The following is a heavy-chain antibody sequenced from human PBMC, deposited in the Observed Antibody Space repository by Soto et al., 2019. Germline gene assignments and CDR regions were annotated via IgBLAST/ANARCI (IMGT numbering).Heavy chain of an antibody. CDR3: ARGGTICGVVSVRSGMDV. V-gene: IGHV4-59*01. CDR2: IYYSGST. D-gene: IGHD3-3*01. J-gene: IGHJ6*02. Sequence: SETLSVTCTVAGGSISSYYWSWIRQPPGKGLEWIGYIYYSGSTNYNPSLKSRVTISVDTSKNQFSLKLSSVTAADTAVYYCARGGTICGVVSVRSGMDVWGQGTTVTVSS. CDR1: GGSISSYY.